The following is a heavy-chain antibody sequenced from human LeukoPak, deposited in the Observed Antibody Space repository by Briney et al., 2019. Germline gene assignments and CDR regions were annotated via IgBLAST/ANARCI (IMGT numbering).Heavy chain of an antibody. CDR3: ASSGSSRAAFDI. V-gene: IGHV4-39*07. Sequence: SETLSLTCTVSGGSISSSSYYWGWIRQPPGKGLEWIGSIYYSGSTYYNPSLKSRVAISVDTSKNQFSLKLNSVTAADTAVYYCASSGSSRAAFDIWGQGTMVTVSS. CDR1: GGSISSSSYY. D-gene: IGHD3-22*01. CDR2: IYYSGST. J-gene: IGHJ3*02.